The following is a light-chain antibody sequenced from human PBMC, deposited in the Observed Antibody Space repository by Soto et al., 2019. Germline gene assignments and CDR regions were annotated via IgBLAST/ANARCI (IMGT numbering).Light chain of an antibody. CDR2: AAS. V-gene: IGKV1-8*01. CDR1: QGISSY. J-gene: IGKJ1*01. CDR3: QQYYSYPHT. Sequence: AIRMTQSPSSFSASTGDRVTITCRASQGISSYLAWYQQKPGKAPKLLLYAASTLQSGVPSRFSGSGSGTDFTLTISCLQSEDFATDYCQQYYSYPHTFGQGTKVEIK.